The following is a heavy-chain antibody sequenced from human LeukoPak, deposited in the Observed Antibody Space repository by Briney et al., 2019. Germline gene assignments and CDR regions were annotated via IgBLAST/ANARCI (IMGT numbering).Heavy chain of an antibody. CDR3: ARDPRGPTGYDSSGRDTFDY. V-gene: IGHV3-30*04. J-gene: IGHJ4*02. CDR1: GFTLSSYA. CDR2: ISYDGSNK. D-gene: IGHD3-22*01. Sequence: GGSLTLSCAPSGFTLSSYAMHWVRQAPGKGLEWVAVISYDGSNKYHPDSVKGRFIISRYNSRNTMYLQMNSLRPEDTAIYYCARDPRGPTGYDSSGRDTFDYWGQGTLVTVSS.